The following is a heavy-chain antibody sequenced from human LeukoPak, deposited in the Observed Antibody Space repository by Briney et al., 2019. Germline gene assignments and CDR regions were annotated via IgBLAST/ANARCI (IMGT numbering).Heavy chain of an antibody. Sequence: ASVKVSCKASGYTFTSYGISWVRQAPGQGLEWMGWISAYNGNTNYAQKLQGRVTMTTDTSTSTAYMELRSLRSDDTAVYYCARGAQGAAAGTYWFDPWGQGTLVTVSS. V-gene: IGHV1-18*01. CDR2: ISAYNGNT. D-gene: IGHD6-13*01. CDR1: GYTFTSYG. CDR3: ARGAQGAAAGTYWFDP. J-gene: IGHJ5*02.